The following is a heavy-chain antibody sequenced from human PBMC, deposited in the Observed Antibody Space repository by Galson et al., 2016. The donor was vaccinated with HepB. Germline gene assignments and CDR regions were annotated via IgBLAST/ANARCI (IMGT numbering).Heavy chain of an antibody. CDR1: GFTFSTYA. D-gene: IGHD5-24*01. V-gene: IGHV3-64D*06. J-gene: IGHJ3*02. CDR3: EKDQIAMATGAFDI. CDR2: ISSNGGST. Sequence: SLRLSCAASGFTFSTYAMHWVRQAPGKRLEYVSSISSNGGSTYYADSVKGRFTISRDNSKNTLFLQMNSLRAKDTALYYCEKDQIAMATGAFDIWGQGTMVTDSS.